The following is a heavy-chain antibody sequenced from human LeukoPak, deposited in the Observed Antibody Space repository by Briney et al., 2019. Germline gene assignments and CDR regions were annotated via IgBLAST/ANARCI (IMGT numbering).Heavy chain of an antibody. CDR3: TKDSGSGSYSSFDY. CDR1: GFTFSDYY. V-gene: IGHV3-11*01. Sequence: GGSLRLSCAASGFTFSDYYMSWIRQAPGKGLEWVSYISSSGSTIYYADSVKGRFTISRDNAKNSLYLQMNSLRVEDTALYYCTKDSGSGSYSSFDYWGQGTLVTVSS. CDR2: ISSSGSTI. J-gene: IGHJ4*02. D-gene: IGHD1-26*01.